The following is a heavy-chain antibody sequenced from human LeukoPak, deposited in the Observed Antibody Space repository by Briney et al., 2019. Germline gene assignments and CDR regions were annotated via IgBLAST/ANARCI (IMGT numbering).Heavy chain of an antibody. D-gene: IGHD5-12*01. CDR3: ARSLGGYEVFDY. Sequence: ASVKVSCKASGSTFSSYAISWVRQAPGQGLEWMGGIIPIFGTANYAQKLQGRVTITTDESTSTAYMELSSLRSEDTAVYYCARSLGGYEVFDYWGQGTLVTVSS. CDR2: IIPIFGTA. J-gene: IGHJ4*02. V-gene: IGHV1-69*05. CDR1: GSTFSSYA.